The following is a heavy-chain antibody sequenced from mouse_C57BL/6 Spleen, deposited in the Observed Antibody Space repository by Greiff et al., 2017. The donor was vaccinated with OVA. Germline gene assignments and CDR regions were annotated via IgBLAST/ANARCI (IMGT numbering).Heavy chain of an antibody. D-gene: IGHD2-1*01. J-gene: IGHJ1*03. V-gene: IGHV7-3*01. CDR3: ARYRSYGNYGFDV. CDR2: IRNKANGYTT. CDR1: GFTFTDYY. Sequence: EVMLVESGGGLVQPGGSLSLSCAASGFTFTDYYMSWVRQPPGKALEWLGFIRNKANGYTTEYSASVKGRFTISRDNSQSILYLQMNALRAEDSATYYSARYRSYGNYGFDVWGTGTTVTVSS.